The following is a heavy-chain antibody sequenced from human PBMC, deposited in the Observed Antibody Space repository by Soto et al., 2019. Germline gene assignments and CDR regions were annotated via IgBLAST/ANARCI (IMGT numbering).Heavy chain of an antibody. D-gene: IGHD5-12*01. CDR1: GYRFTNYW. J-gene: IGHJ5*02. Sequence: GESLKISCKGSGYRFTNYWIGWVRQMPGKGLEWMGIIYPGDSDTRYSPSFQGQVTISADKSINTAYLQWSSLRASDTAMYYCAIHSTGYEDSWGQGTLVTVSS. V-gene: IGHV5-51*01. CDR3: AIHSTGYEDS. CDR2: IYPGDSDT.